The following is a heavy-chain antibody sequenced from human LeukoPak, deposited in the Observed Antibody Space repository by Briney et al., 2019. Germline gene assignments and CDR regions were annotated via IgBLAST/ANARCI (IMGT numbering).Heavy chain of an antibody. V-gene: IGHV4-59*01. D-gene: IGHD1-26*01. CDR3: AGGYSGSYFHYYGMDV. CDR1: GGSISSYY. Sequence: SETLSLTCTVSGGSISSYYWSWIRQPPGKGLEWIGYIYYSGSTNYNPSLKSRVTISVDTSKNQFSLKLSSVTAADTAVYYCAGGYSGSYFHYYGMDVWGQGTTVTVSS. CDR2: IYYSGST. J-gene: IGHJ6*02.